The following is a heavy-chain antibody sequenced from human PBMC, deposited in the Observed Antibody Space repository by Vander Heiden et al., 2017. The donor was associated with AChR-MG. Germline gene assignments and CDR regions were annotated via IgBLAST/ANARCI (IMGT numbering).Heavy chain of an antibody. CDR3: ARGTNWNDDDY. CDR2: IYFRGVT. Sequence: VQLLESCAGPVTPSETLTLTRVVSNYSISSAYYWGWTRQSPGKGLEWIGAIYFRGVTNYNPSLKSRVTISMDSSKNQFSLRLTSVTAADTAVYYCARGTNWNDDDYWGQVTLVTVSS. J-gene: IGHJ4*02. D-gene: IGHD1-1*01. V-gene: IGHV4-38-2*01. CDR1: NYSISSAYY.